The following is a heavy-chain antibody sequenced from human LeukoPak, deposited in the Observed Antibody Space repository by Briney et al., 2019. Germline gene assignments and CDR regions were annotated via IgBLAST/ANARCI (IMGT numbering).Heavy chain of an antibody. J-gene: IGHJ3*02. V-gene: IGHV1-3*01. CDR3: AREGSRLLWFGERGAFDI. CDR1: GYTFTSYA. Sequence: ASVKVSCKASGYTFTSYAMHWVRQAPGQRLEWMGWINAGNGNTKYSQKFQGRVTITRDTSASIAYMELSSLRSEDTVVYYCAREGSRLLWFGERGAFDIWGQGTMVTVSS. D-gene: IGHD3-10*01. CDR2: INAGNGNT.